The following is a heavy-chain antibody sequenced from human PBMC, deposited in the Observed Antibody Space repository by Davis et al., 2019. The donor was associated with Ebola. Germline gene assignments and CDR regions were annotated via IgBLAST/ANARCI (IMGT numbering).Heavy chain of an antibody. CDR2: IWYDGSNK. Sequence: PGGSLRLSCAASGFTFSSYAMPWVRQAPGKGREWVAVIWYDGSNKYYAHSVKGRFTISRDNSKNTLYLQMNSLRDEDTAVYYCARAERAYYDFWSGSPGYWGQGTLVTVSS. V-gene: IGHV3-33*08. D-gene: IGHD3-3*01. CDR3: ARAERAYYDFWSGSPGY. J-gene: IGHJ4*02. CDR1: GFTFSSYA.